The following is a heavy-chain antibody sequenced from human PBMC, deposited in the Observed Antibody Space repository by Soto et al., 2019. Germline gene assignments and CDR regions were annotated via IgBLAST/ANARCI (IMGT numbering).Heavy chain of an antibody. J-gene: IGHJ6*02. CDR1: GFTFRTYT. Sequence: EVQLVESGGGLVKPGGSLRLSCVASGFTFRTYTINWVRQAPGKGLEWVSGIRGFSPYTFYAESVKGRFTISRDNAKNSLYLQMNSLGVDDTAVYYCARDRGYDAHDYYYNAMDVWGQGTTVTVSS. CDR3: ARDRGYDAHDYYYNAMDV. CDR2: IRGFSPYT. D-gene: IGHD2-15*01. V-gene: IGHV3-21*01.